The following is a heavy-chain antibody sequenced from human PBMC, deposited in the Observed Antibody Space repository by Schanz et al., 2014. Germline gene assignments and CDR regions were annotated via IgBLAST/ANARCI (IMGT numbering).Heavy chain of an antibody. D-gene: IGHD2-8*02. CDR3: AKTLFPGGTQTFGN. Sequence: VQLLESGGGLVQPGGSLRLSCSASGFTFSTFAMHWVRQAPGKGLEYISAISNNGDSTYYADSVKGRFTISRDNAKNTLYVEMNSLRVEDTAVYYCAKTLFPGGTQTFGNWGRGTLVTVSS. CDR2: ISNNGDST. V-gene: IGHV3-64*04. CDR1: GFTFSTFA. J-gene: IGHJ4*02.